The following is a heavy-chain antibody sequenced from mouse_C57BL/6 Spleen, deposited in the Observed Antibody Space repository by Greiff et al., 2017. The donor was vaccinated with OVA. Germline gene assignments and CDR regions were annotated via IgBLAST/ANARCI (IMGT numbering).Heavy chain of an antibody. V-gene: IGHV1-19*01. D-gene: IGHD3-2*02. Sequence: EVKLQESGPVLVKPGASVKMSCKASGYTFTDYYMNWVKQSHGKSLEWIGVINPYNGGTSYNQKFKGKATLTVDKSSSTAYMELNSLTSEDSAVYYCARRGTAQATFDYWGQGTTLTVSS. CDR1: GYTFTDYY. CDR2: INPYNGGT. CDR3: ARRGTAQATFDY. J-gene: IGHJ2*01.